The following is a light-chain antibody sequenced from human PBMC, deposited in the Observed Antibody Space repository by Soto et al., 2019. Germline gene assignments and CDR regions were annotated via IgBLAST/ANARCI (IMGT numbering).Light chain of an antibody. J-gene: IGKJ4*01. CDR3: QQSDTFPVT. Sequence: DIPMTQSPSSVSASVGDRVTITCRASQGIRSWLAWYQQKPGKAPKLLISSASTLQSGVPSRFSGSGSGTDFTLTISGLQPEDLATYYCQQSDTFPVTFGGGTRVEIK. CDR1: QGIRSW. CDR2: SAS. V-gene: IGKV1D-12*01.